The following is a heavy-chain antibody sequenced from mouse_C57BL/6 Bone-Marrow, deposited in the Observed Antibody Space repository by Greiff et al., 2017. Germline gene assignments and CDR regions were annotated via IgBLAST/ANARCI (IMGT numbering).Heavy chain of an antibody. Sequence: EVQGVESGGGLVQPGGSLSLSCAASGFTFTDYYMSWVRQPPGKALEWLGFIRNKANGYTTEYSASVKGRFTISRDTSQSILYLQMNALRAEDSATYYCTRYLAGGAMDYWGQGTSVTVSS. CDR1: GFTFTDYY. J-gene: IGHJ4*01. CDR2: IRNKANGYTT. V-gene: IGHV7-3*01. CDR3: TRYLAGGAMDY.